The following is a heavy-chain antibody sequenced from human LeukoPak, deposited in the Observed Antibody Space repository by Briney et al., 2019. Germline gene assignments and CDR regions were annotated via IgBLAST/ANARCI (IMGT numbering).Heavy chain of an antibody. CDR1: GGSFSGYY. CDR2: ILYSGIT. CDR3: ARHKRWSDWLDP. D-gene: IGHD2-15*01. J-gene: IGHJ5*02. Sequence: SETLSLTCAVYGGSFSGYYWSWIRQPPGEGLEWIGCILYSGITYYNPSIKSRITMSIDTSKNQFSLRLNSLTAADTAVYSCARHKRWSDWLDPWGQGILVTVSS. V-gene: IGHV4-34*12.